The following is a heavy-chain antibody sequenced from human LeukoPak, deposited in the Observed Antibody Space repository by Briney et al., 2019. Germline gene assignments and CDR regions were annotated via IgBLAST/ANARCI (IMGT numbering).Heavy chain of an antibody. CDR1: GFTFSSYS. CDR2: ISSSSSTI. CDR3: ARAPVVAVAATVYYYYGMDV. J-gene: IGHJ6*02. Sequence: HPGGSLRLSCAASGFTFSSYSMNWVRQAPGKGLEWVSYISSSSSTIYYADSVKGRFTISRDNAKNSLYLQMNSLRAEDTAVYYCARAPVVAVAATVYYYYGMDVWGQGTTVTVSS. V-gene: IGHV3-48*01. D-gene: IGHD2-15*01.